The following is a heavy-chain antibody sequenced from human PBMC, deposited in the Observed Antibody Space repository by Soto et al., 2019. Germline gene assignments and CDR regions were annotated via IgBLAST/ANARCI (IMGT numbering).Heavy chain of an antibody. V-gene: IGHV4-4*02. CDR3: AKAGHSSSWYYYYYGMDV. CDR2: IYHTGGR. CDR1: GDSINNTYW. J-gene: IGHJ6*02. Sequence: PSETLSLTCFVSGDSINNTYWWSWVRQAPGKGLEWIGEIYHTGGRSYMPSLRGRITLSVDTSKNQFSLKLTSVTAADTAVYYCAKAGHSSSWYYYYYGMDVWGQGTTVTVSS. D-gene: IGHD6-13*01.